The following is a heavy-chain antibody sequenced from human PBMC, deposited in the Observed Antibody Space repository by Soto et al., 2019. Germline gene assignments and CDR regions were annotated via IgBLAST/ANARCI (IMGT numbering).Heavy chain of an antibody. Sequence: SETLSLTCAVYGGSFSGYYWSWIRQPPGKGLEWIGEINHSGSTNYNPSLKSRVTISVDTSKNQFSLKLSSVTAADTAVYYCARDPNDYGTAGDYWGQGTLVTVSS. V-gene: IGHV4-34*01. CDR2: INHSGST. J-gene: IGHJ4*02. CDR1: GGSFSGYY. CDR3: ARDPNDYGTAGDY. D-gene: IGHD4-17*01.